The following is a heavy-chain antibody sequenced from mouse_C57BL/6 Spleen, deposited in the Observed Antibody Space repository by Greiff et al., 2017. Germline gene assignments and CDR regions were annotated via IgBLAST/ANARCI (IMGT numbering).Heavy chain of an antibody. V-gene: IGHV1-64*01. J-gene: IGHJ2*01. CDR3: ARGGMHYSNYCDY. CDR2: IHPNSGST. Sequence: QVQLQQPGAELVKPGASVTLSCKASGYTFTSYWMHWVKQRPGQGLEWIGMIHPNSGSTNYNEKFKSKATLTVDKSSSTAYMQLSSLTSEDSAVYYCARGGMHYSNYCDYWGQGTTLTVSS. CDR1: GYTFTSYW. D-gene: IGHD2-5*01.